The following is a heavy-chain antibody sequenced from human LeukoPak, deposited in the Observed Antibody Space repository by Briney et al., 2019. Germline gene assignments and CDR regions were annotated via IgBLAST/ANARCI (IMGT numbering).Heavy chain of an antibody. J-gene: IGHJ3*02. CDR2: ISYDGSNK. CDR3: ARERQGAFDI. V-gene: IGHV3-30*14. Sequence: PGRSLRLSCAASGFTFSSYAMHWVRQAPGKGLEWVAVISYDGSNKYYADSVKGRFTISRDNSKNTLYLQMNSLRAEDTAAYYCARERQGAFDIWGQGTMVTVSS. CDR1: GFTFSSYA.